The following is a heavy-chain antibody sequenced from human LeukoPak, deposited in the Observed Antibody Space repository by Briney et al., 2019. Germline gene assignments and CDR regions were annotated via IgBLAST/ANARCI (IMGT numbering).Heavy chain of an antibody. D-gene: IGHD4-17*01. CDR2: FDPEDGET. Sequence: ASVKVSCKVSGYTLTELSMHWVRQAPGKGLEWMGGFDPEDGETIYAQKFQGRVTMTEDTSTDTAYMELSSLRSGDTAVYYCATSNYGDYRFDYWGQGTLVTVSS. CDR1: GYTLTELS. V-gene: IGHV1-24*01. CDR3: ATSNYGDYRFDY. J-gene: IGHJ4*02.